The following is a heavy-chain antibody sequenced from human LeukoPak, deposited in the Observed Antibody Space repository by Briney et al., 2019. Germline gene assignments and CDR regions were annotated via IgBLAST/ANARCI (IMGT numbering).Heavy chain of an antibody. CDR3: ARMPTRHLGELSFRYHNWFDP. D-gene: IGHD3-16*02. Sequence: GASVKVSCKASGYTFTRYGISWVRQAPGQGLEWMGWISAYNGNTNYAQKLQGRVTMTTDTSTSTAYMELRSLRSDDTAVYYCARMPTRHLGELSFRYHNWFDPWGQGTLVTVSS. CDR2: ISAYNGNT. V-gene: IGHV1-18*01. CDR1: GYTFTRYG. J-gene: IGHJ5*02.